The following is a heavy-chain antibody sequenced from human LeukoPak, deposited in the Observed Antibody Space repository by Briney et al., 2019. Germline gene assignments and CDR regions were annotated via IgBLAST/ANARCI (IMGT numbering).Heavy chain of an antibody. CDR2: IDQDGSEK. Sequence: GGSLRLSCAASGFTFSSYWMSWVRQAPGKGLEWVANIDQDGSEKYYVDSVKGRFTISRDNAKNSLYLQMNSLRAEDRAVYYCARVYGDYREDAFDIWGQGTMVTVSS. V-gene: IGHV3-7*01. CDR3: ARVYGDYREDAFDI. D-gene: IGHD4-17*01. CDR1: GFTFSSYW. J-gene: IGHJ3*02.